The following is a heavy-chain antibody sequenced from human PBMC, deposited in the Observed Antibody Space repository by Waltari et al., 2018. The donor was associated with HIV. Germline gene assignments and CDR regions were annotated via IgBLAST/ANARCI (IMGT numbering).Heavy chain of an antibody. J-gene: IGHJ6*02. CDR1: GIHFDDYA. CDR2: ISWNSGDI. D-gene: IGHD3-3*01. Sequence: EVQLVESGGGSVQPGRSLRLSCTASGIHFDDYAMHWVRQPPGKGLEWVSGISWNSGDIAYADSVKGRFTISRDNTKNSLFLQMNSVRVEDTALYYCVKDGASTIFGVLNGMDVWGQGTTVTVSS. V-gene: IGHV3-9*01. CDR3: VKDGASTIFGVLNGMDV.